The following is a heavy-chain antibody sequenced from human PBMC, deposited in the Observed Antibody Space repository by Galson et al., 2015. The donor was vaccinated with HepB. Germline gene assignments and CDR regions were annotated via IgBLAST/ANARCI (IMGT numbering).Heavy chain of an antibody. V-gene: IGHV3-30*03. CDR2: VSYDGINK. CDR1: GFSFSSYD. J-gene: IGHJ4*02. D-gene: IGHD1-26*01. CDR3: ARYRQYSGSCRPYFDY. Sequence: SLRLSCAGSGFSFSSYDMHWVRQAPGKGLEWVAVVSYDGINKYYADSVKGRFTISSDNSKNTLYLQMDSLRAEDTAVYYCARYRQYSGSCRPYFDYWGQGTLVTVSS.